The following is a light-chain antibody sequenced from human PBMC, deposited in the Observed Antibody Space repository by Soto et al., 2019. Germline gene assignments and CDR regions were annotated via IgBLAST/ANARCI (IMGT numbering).Light chain of an antibody. CDR1: QSVGSS. J-gene: IGKJ1*01. CDR2: DAS. Sequence: EIVLTQSPATLSLSPGERATLSCRASQSVGSSLAWYQQKPGQAPRLLIYDASNRATGIPARFSGSGSGTEFTLTISSLQSADFGVYYCQQYHNWPQTFGQGTKVDI. V-gene: IGKV3-11*01. CDR3: QQYHNWPQT.